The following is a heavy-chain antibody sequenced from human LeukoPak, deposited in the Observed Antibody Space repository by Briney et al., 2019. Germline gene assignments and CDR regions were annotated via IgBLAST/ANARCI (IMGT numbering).Heavy chain of an antibody. V-gene: IGHV3-74*01. CDR1: GFTFSSYW. D-gene: IGHD3-10*01. CDR3: ARDQEARGVIIYGMDV. CDR2: INSDGRST. J-gene: IGHJ6*02. Sequence: GGSLRLSCAASGFTFSSYWMHWVRQAPGKGLVWVSRINSDGRSTSYADSVKGRFTISRDNAKNTLYLQMNSLRAEDTAVYYCARDQEARGVIIYGMDVWGQGTTVTVSS.